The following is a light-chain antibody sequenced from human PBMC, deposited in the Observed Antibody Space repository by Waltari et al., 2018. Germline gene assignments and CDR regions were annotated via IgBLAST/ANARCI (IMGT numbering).Light chain of an antibody. CDR3: QQYGGSPPDA. CDR2: GAY. Sequence: DIVVTQSPDTLSLSPGERATLSCRASQSLSCTYVAWYQQTPGQAPRLLIDGAYSRATGMPCRFRGSGSETGVALSISRLDPEEFACYYCQQYGGSPPDALGQWTKLGIK. CDR1: QSLSCTY. J-gene: IGKJ2*01. V-gene: IGKV3-20*01.